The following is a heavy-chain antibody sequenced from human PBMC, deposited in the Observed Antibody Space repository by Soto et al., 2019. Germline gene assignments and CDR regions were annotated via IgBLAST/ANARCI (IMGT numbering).Heavy chain of an antibody. CDR3: ARLGYYFWSGYQFVLGYYYMDV. D-gene: IGHD3-3*01. V-gene: IGHV3-21*01. Sequence: GGSLRLSCAASGFTFSSYSMNWVRQAPGKGLEWVSSISSSSSYIYYADSVKGRFTISRDNAKNSLYLQMNSLRAEDTAVYYCARLGYYFWSGYQFVLGYYYMDVWGKGTTVTVSS. J-gene: IGHJ6*03. CDR1: GFTFSSYS. CDR2: ISSSSSYI.